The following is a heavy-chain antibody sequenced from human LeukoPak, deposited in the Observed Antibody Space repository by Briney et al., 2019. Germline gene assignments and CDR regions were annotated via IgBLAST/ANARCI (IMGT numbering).Heavy chain of an antibody. J-gene: IGHJ3*02. V-gene: IGHV4-61*02. Sequence: TSETLSLTCTVSGGSISSGSYYWSWIRQPAGKGLEWIGRIYTTGSTNYNPSLKSRITMSVDTSKNQFSLKLSSVTAADTAVYYCAKHYYDSNAFDIWGQGTMVTVSS. D-gene: IGHD3-22*01. CDR3: AKHYYDSNAFDI. CDR1: GGSISSGSYY. CDR2: IYTTGST.